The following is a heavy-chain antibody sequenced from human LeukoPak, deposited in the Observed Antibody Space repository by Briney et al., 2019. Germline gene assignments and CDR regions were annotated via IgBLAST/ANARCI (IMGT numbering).Heavy chain of an antibody. J-gene: IGHJ6*03. CDR1: GGSISSSSYY. D-gene: IGHD2-15*01. Sequence: ASETLSLTCTVSGGSISSSSYYWGWIRQPPGKGLEWIGSIYYSGSTYYNPSLKSRVTISVDTSKNQFSLKLSSVTAEDTAVYYCARGYCSGGSCYSYYYYNYMDVWGKGTTVTVSS. CDR3: ARGYCSGGSCYSYYYYNYMDV. V-gene: IGHV4-39*07. CDR2: IYYSGST.